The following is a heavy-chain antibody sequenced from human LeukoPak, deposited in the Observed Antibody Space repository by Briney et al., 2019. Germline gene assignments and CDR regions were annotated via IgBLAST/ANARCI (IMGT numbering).Heavy chain of an antibody. Sequence: GGSLKLSCAASGFTFSTYAVNWVRQAPGKGLEWVASISGSGGSTYYADSVKGRFTISRDNSKNTLYLQMSSLRAEDTAVYYCAKDRGGYHDSSGYYWGYSFDSWGQGILVTVST. J-gene: IGHJ4*02. CDR1: GFTFSTYA. CDR3: AKDRGGYHDSSGYYWGYSFDS. D-gene: IGHD3-22*01. V-gene: IGHV3-23*01. CDR2: ISGSGGST.